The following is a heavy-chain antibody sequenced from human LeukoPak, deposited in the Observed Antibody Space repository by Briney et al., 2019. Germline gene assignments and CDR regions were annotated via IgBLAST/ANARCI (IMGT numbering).Heavy chain of an antibody. CDR1: GFTFSSYG. CDR3: ARDLFTGNFDYYGMDV. D-gene: IGHD4-23*01. V-gene: IGHV3-33*01. Sequence: GRSLRLSCVASGFTFSSYGMHWVRQAPGKGLEWVAVIWYDGSNKYYADSVKGRFTISRDNSKNTLYLQMNSLRAEDTAVYYCARDLFTGNFDYYGMDVWGQGTTVTVSS. CDR2: IWYDGSNK. J-gene: IGHJ6*02.